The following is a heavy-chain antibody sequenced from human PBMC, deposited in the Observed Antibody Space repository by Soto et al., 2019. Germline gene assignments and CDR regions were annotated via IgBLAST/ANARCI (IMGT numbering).Heavy chain of an antibody. J-gene: IGHJ4*02. CDR2: IYYSGST. Sequence: SETLSLTCTVTGDSISSRSYYWGWIRQPPGKGLEWIGSIYYSGSTYNNPSLRSRVSMSIDTSKDQFSLKLKSVTAADTALYFCARQRTSVVTQAYFGVWGPGSLVTVSS. CDR3: ARQRTSVVTQAYFGV. D-gene: IGHD2-21*02. CDR1: GDSISSRSYY. V-gene: IGHV4-39*01.